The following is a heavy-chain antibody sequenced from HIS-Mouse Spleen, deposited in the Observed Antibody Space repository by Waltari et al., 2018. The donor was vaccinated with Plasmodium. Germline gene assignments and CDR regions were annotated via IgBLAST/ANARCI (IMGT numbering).Heavy chain of an antibody. CDR2: ISPYNGNT. V-gene: IGHV1-18*01. Sequence: HVQLVHSVAEVKKPGASVKVRRKASGYSFTSYGISWVRQAPGQGLEWMGWISPYNGNTNFAQKLQGRVTMTTDTSTSTAYMELRSLRSDDTAVYYCARGSAGDAFDIWGQGTMVTVSS. CDR3: ARGSAGDAFDI. J-gene: IGHJ3*02. CDR1: GYSFTSYG. D-gene: IGHD6-19*01.